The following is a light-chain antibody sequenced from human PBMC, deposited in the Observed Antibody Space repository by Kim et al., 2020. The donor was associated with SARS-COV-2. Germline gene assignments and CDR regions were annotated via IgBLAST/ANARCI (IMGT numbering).Light chain of an antibody. J-gene: IGLJ1*01. V-gene: IGLV2-14*03. CDR2: DVS. CDR3: CSYTSSDTSV. CDR1: SSDVGGYNS. Sequence: GQSITSSCTGTSSDVGGYNSVSWYLQHPGKAPKRLIYDVSNRPSGGSYRFSGSKSGNTASLTISGLQAEDEGDYYCCSYTSSDTSVFGTGTKVTVL.